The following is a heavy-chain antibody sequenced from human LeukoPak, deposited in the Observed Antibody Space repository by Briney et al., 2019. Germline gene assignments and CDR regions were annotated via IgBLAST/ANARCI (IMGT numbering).Heavy chain of an antibody. CDR1: GGSFSGYY. CDR3: ARARILRFLEWSYYYYGMDV. D-gene: IGHD3-3*01. J-gene: IGHJ6*02. CDR2: INHSGST. Sequence: MPSETLSLTCAVYGGSFSGYYWGWIRQPPGKGLEWIGKINHSGSTNYNPSLKSRVTISVDTSKNQFSLKLSSVTAADTAVYYCARARILRFLEWSYYYYGMDVWGQGTTVTVSS. V-gene: IGHV4-34*01.